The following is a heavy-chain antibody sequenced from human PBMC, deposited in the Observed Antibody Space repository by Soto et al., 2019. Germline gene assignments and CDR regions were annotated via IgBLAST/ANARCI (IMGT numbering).Heavy chain of an antibody. CDR3: AGDPRWGSQYGDYGGA. CDR1: GFGFDEYG. CDR2: INRHGDST. V-gene: IGHV3-20*04. D-gene: IGHD4-17*01. J-gene: IGHJ5*02. Sequence: EVYLVEAGGGVVRPGGSLRLSCAASGFGFDEYGMSWVRQGPGKGLEWVSTINRHGDSTAYADSVKGRITISRDNAKNALYPQMNGRRAEITVFYYCAGDPRWGSQYGDYGGAWGQGTLVSVCS.